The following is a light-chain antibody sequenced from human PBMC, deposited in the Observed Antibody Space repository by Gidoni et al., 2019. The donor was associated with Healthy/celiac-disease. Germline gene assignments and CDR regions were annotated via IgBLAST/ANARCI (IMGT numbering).Light chain of an antibody. V-gene: IGKV1-39*01. CDR2: AAS. Sequence: GDRVTITCRASQSISSYLNWYQQKPGKAPKLLIYAASSLQSGVPSRFSGSGSGTDFTLTISSLQPEDFATYYCQQSYSTPFTFGPGTNVEIK. CDR3: QQSYSTPFT. J-gene: IGKJ3*01. CDR1: QSISSY.